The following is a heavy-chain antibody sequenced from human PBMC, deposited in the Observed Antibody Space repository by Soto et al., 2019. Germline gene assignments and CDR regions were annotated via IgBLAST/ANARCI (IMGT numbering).Heavy chain of an antibody. CDR2: ISAYNGNT. Sequence: XSVKVSCKASVYTFTSYGISWVRQAPGQGLEWMGWISAYNGNTNYAQKLQGRVTMTTDTSTSTAYMELRSLRSDDTAVYYCAREIDYGDSFDTWGQGPLVTVS. CDR1: VYTFTSYG. D-gene: IGHD4-17*01. CDR3: AREIDYGDSFDT. J-gene: IGHJ5*02. V-gene: IGHV1-18*04.